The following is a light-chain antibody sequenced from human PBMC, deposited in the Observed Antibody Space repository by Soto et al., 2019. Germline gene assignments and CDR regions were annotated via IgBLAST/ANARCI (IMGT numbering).Light chain of an antibody. Sequence: QSALTQPASVSGSPGQSITISCTGTSSDVGGYNYVSWYQQHPSKAPKLMIYEVSNRPSGVSNRFSGSKSGNTASLTISGLQAEDEADYYCSSYTSSNTLVVFGTGTKLTVL. CDR3: SSYTSSNTLVV. CDR1: SSDVGGYNY. J-gene: IGLJ1*01. V-gene: IGLV2-14*01. CDR2: EVS.